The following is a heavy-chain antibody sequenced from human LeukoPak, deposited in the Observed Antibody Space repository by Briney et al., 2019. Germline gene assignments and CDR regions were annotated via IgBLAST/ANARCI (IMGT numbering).Heavy chain of an antibody. J-gene: IGHJ4*02. Sequence: GGSLRLSCAASGFTFSNAWMSWVRQAPGKGLEWVGRIKSKTDGGTTDYAAPVKGRFTISRDDSKNTLYLQMNSLKTEDTAVYYCTTARTGRGFLEWLLINYWGQGTLVTVSS. CDR2: IKSKTDGGTT. D-gene: IGHD3-3*01. CDR3: TTARTGRGFLEWLLINY. CDR1: GFTFSNAW. V-gene: IGHV3-15*01.